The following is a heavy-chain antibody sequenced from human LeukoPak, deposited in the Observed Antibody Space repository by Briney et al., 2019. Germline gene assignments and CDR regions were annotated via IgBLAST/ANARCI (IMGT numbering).Heavy chain of an antibody. CDR2: ISYSGST. V-gene: IGHV4-39*07. D-gene: IGHD6-13*01. CDR1: GGSISTSSYF. J-gene: IGHJ4*02. CDR3: TRENSPDRYSSSWYLADY. Sequence: RSSETLSLTCTASGGSISTSSYFWGWIRQPPGKGLEWIGTISYSGSTYYNPSLKSRVTMAVDTSKNQFSLKVSSVTAADTAVYYCTRENSPDRYSSSWYLADYWGQGTLVTVSS.